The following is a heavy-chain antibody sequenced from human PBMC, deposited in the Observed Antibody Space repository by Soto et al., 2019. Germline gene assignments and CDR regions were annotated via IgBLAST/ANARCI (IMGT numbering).Heavy chain of an antibody. Sequence: QVQLVESGGGVVQPGRSLRLSCAASGFTFSSYGMHWVRQAPGKGLEWVAVISYDGSNKYYADSVKGRFTISRDNSKNTLYLQMNSLRAEDTAVYYCAKDLMGGYDLPYYYYGMDVWGQGTTVTVSS. CDR3: AKDLMGGYDLPYYYYGMDV. CDR2: ISYDGSNK. V-gene: IGHV3-30*18. D-gene: IGHD5-12*01. J-gene: IGHJ6*02. CDR1: GFTFSSYG.